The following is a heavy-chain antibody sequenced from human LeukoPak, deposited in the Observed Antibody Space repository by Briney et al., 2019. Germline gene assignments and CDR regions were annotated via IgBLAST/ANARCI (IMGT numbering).Heavy chain of an antibody. CDR1: GFIFNNYD. Sequence: PGGSLRLSFAASGFIFNNYDMHWVRQVTGKGLEWVSAIGTSGDTYYPGSVKGRFTISRENAKNSLYLQMNSLRAGDTAIYYCARGSGSGSFRNVLFDFWGQGTLVTVSS. CDR2: IGTSGDT. CDR3: ARGSGSGSFRNVLFDF. J-gene: IGHJ4*02. V-gene: IGHV3-13*01. D-gene: IGHD3-10*01.